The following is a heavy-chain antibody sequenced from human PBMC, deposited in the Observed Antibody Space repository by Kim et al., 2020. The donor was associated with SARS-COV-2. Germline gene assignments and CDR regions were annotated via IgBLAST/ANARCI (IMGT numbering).Heavy chain of an antibody. D-gene: IGHD3-3*01. Sequence: SRVTISVDTSKNQFSLKRSSVTAADTAVYYCARGQLRFLEWSYYYYGMDVWGQGTTVTVSS. J-gene: IGHJ6*02. V-gene: IGHV4-34*01. CDR3: ARGQLRFLEWSYYYYGMDV.